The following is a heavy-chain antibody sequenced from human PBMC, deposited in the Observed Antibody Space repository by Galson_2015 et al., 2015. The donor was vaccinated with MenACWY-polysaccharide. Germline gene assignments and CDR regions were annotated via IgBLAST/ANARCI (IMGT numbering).Heavy chain of an antibody. CDR2: ISYDGTNK. CDR3: ARTYCSRTSCYGMDV. CDR1: GFTFRTYA. J-gene: IGHJ6*02. D-gene: IGHD2-2*01. V-gene: IGHV3-30-3*01. Sequence: LRLSCAASGFTFRTYALHWVRPAPGKGLAWVAIISYDGTNKYYADSVKDRFTISSDTSKYTMYLHMNSLSAEDAAAYYCARTYCSRTSCYGMDVWGQGTTVTVSS.